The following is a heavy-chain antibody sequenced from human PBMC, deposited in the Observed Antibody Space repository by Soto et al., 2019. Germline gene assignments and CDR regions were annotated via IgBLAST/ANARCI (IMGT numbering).Heavy chain of an antibody. Sequence: ASVKVSCKASGYTFTGYYMHWVRQAPGQGLEWMGWINPNSGGTNYAQKFQGRVTMTRDTSTSTVYMELSSLRSEDTAVYYYARGGAAASTNWFDPWGQGTLVTVSS. CDR1: GYTFTGYY. J-gene: IGHJ5*02. CDR3: ARGGAAASTNWFDP. D-gene: IGHD6-13*01. CDR2: INPNSGGT. V-gene: IGHV1-2*02.